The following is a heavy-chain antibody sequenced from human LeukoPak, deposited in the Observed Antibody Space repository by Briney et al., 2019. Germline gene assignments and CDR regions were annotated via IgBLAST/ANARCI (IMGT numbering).Heavy chain of an antibody. CDR3: ARGLWPLYYFAS. CDR2: IYTSGRT. Sequence: SQTLSLTCTVSSGSISSGSYYWSWLRQPAGKGLEWIGRIYTSGRTDYNPSLKSRVTISVDTSKNQFSLKLSSVPAADTAVYYCARGLWPLYYFASWGQGTLVTVSS. J-gene: IGHJ4*02. CDR1: SGSISSGSYY. D-gene: IGHD5-18*01. V-gene: IGHV4-61*02.